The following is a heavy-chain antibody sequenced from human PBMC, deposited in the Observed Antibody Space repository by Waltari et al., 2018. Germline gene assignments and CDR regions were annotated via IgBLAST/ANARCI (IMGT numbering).Heavy chain of an antibody. CDR3: AKDRSSDFYYGMDV. V-gene: IGHV3-33*06. D-gene: IGHD3-10*01. CDR1: GFMFSQYA. J-gene: IGHJ6*02. Sequence: QEQLLQSGGGVVQPGGSLRLACEASGFMFSQYAWNWVRQAPGKGVEWVSVMRYDGSTRYYADSVKGRFTISRDNSKNTLHLQMNSLRAEDTALYYCAKDRSSDFYYGMDVWGQGTTVTVSS. CDR2: MRYDGSTR.